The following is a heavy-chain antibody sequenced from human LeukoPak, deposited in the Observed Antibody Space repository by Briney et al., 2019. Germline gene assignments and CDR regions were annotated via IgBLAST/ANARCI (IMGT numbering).Heavy chain of an antibody. J-gene: IGHJ5*02. CDR3: ARDNSVRDEAWWFNP. CDR2: IYYSGST. Sequence: SETLSLTCTVSGGSISSSSYYWGWIRQPPGKGLEWIGSIYYSGSTYYSPSLKSRVTISVDTSKNQFSLKLSSVTAADTAVYYCARDNSVRDEAWWFNPWGQGTLVTVSS. V-gene: IGHV4-39*07. CDR1: GGSISSSSYY. D-gene: IGHD5-24*01.